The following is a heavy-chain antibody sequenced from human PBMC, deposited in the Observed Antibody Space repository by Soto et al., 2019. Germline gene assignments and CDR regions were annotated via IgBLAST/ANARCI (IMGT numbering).Heavy chain of an antibody. CDR2: TYYSGST. J-gene: IGHJ3*02. Sequence: SETLSLTCTVSGGSISSSSYYWGWIRQPPGKGLEWIGSTYYSGSTYYNPSLKSRVTISVDTSKNQFSLKLSSVTAADTAVYYCAILRAAFDIWGQGTMVTVSS. CDR3: AILRAAFDI. V-gene: IGHV4-39*01. D-gene: IGHD3-16*01. CDR1: GGSISSSSYY.